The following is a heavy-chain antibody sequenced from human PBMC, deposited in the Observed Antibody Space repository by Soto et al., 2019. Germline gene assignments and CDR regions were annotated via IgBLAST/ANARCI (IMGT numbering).Heavy chain of an antibody. CDR1: GFTFSSYS. V-gene: IGHV3-21*01. J-gene: IGHJ4*02. CDR2: ISSSSSYI. Sequence: GGSLRLSCAASGFTFSSYSMNWVRQAPGKGLEWVSSISSSSSYIYYADSVKGRFTISRDNAKNSLYLQMNSLRAEDTAVYYCARDFRPYSYGYGPFDYWGQGTLVTVSS. D-gene: IGHD5-18*01. CDR3: ARDFRPYSYGYGPFDY.